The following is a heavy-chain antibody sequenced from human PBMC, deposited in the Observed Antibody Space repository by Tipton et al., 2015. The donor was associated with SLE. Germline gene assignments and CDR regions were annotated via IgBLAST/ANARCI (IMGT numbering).Heavy chain of an antibody. CDR1: GGSISSSSYY. CDR2: IYHSGST. D-gene: IGHD1-1*01. J-gene: IGHJ4*02. CDR3: AREGTGTPY. Sequence: TLSLTCTVSGGSISSSSYYWGWIRQPPGKGLEWIGSIYHSGSTYYNPSLKSRVTISVDTSKNQFSLKLSSVTAADTAVYYCAREGTGTPYWGQGTLVTVSS. V-gene: IGHV4-39*07.